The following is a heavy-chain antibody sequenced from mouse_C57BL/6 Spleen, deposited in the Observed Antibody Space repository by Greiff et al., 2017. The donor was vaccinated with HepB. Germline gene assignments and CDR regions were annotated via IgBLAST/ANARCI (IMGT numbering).Heavy chain of an antibody. J-gene: IGHJ2*01. V-gene: IGHV1-20*01. CDR3: ARRGDYDGGYFDY. CDR1: GYSFTGYF. CDR2: INPYNGDT. Sequence: EVQLQQSGPELVKPGDSVKISCKASGYSFTGYFMNWVMQSHGKSLEWIGRINPYNGDTFYNQKFKGKATLTVDKSSSTADMELRSLTSEDTAVYYCARRGDYDGGYFDYWGQGTTLTVSS. D-gene: IGHD2-4*01.